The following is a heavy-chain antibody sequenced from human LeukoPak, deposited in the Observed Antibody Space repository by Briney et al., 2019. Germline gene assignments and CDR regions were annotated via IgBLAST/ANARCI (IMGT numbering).Heavy chain of an antibody. Sequence: GGSLRLSCAASGFTFSSYAMSWVRQAPGKGLEWVSAISGSGGSTYYADSVKGRFTISRDNSKNTLYLQMNSLRAGDTAVYYCAKGALYSSGWYKYYYYGMDVWGQGTTVTVSS. CDR2: ISGSGGST. J-gene: IGHJ6*02. CDR3: AKGALYSSGWYKYYYYGMDV. D-gene: IGHD6-19*01. CDR1: GFTFSSYA. V-gene: IGHV3-23*01.